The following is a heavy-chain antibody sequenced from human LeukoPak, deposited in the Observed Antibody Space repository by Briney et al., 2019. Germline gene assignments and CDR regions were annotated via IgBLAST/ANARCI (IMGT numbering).Heavy chain of an antibody. Sequence: AGGSLRLSCAASGFTFSSYEMNWVRQPPGKGLEWVSHSSSSGSTIYYAGSVKGRFTISRDNAKNTLYLQMNSLRAEDTAVYYCARELYYGDSLDYWGQGTLVTVSS. CDR3: ARELYYGDSLDY. CDR2: SSSSGSTI. D-gene: IGHD4-17*01. J-gene: IGHJ4*02. CDR1: GFTFSSYE. V-gene: IGHV3-48*03.